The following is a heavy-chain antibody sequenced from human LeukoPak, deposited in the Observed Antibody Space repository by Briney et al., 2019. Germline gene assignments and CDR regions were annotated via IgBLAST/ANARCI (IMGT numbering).Heavy chain of an antibody. CDR1: GYTFNNHY. V-gene: IGHV1-46*02. J-gene: IGHJ4*02. D-gene: IGHD1-26*01. Sequence: ASVKVSCKASGYTFNNHYMYWVRQAPGQGLEWMGVINPSGGSTSYAQKFQGRVTISIDTSKNQFSLNLNSVTAADTALYSCARHYLGGNYPDYFNHWGQGTLVTVSS. CDR3: ARHYLGGNYPDYFNH. CDR2: INPSGGST.